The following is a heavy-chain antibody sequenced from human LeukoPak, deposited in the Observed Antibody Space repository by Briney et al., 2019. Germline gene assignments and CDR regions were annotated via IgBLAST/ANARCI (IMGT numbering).Heavy chain of an antibody. Sequence: SETLSLTCTVSGGSISSYHWSWIRQPPGKGLEWIGYIYNSGSTNYNPSLKSRGTISIDTSKNQISLKLSSVTAADTAVYYCARGRISSSYWGQGTLVTVSS. CDR3: ARGRISSSY. V-gene: IGHV4-59*01. J-gene: IGHJ4*02. CDR1: GGSISSYH. D-gene: IGHD6-13*01. CDR2: IYNSGST.